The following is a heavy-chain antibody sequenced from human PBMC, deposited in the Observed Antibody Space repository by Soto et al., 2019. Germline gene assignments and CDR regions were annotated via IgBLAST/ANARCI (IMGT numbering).Heavy chain of an antibody. Sequence: GGSLRLSCAASGFTFSSYWMSWVRQAPGKGLEWVANIKQDGSEKYYVDPVKGRFTISRDNAKNSLYLQMNSLRAEDTAVYYCAREAVGYCSGGSCYSWYYYYYGMDVWGQGTTVTVSS. CDR3: AREAVGYCSGGSCYSWYYYYYGMDV. D-gene: IGHD2-15*01. J-gene: IGHJ6*02. CDR2: IKQDGSEK. CDR1: GFTFSSYW. V-gene: IGHV3-7*01.